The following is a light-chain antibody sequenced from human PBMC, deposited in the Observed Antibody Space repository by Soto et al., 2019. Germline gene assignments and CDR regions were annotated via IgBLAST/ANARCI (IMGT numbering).Light chain of an antibody. J-gene: IGKJ2*01. V-gene: IGKV3-20*01. CDR3: QQYGRSPPFT. CDR2: GAS. Sequence: IVLTQSPGTLSLSPGERATLSCRASQSVSSTYIAWYQQNPGQAPRLLIYGASSRATGIPDRFSGSGSGTDFTLTFSRLEPEDFAVYFCQQYGRSPPFTFGQGTKVEMK. CDR1: QSVSSTY.